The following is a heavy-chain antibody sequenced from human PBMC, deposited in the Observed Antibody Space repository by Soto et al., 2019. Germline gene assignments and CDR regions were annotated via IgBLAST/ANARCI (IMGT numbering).Heavy chain of an antibody. D-gene: IGHD4-17*01. CDR2: INHSGST. CDR1: GGSFSGYY. V-gene: IGHV4-34*01. J-gene: IGHJ4*02. CDR3: ARLAGEDDYDDYGGDY. Sequence: QVQLQQWGAGLLKPSETLSLTCAVYGGSFSGYYWSWIRQPPGKGLEWIGEINHSGSTNYNPSLKCLVTISVGTSKSQFSLKLCSVTSADTAVYYCARLAGEDDYDDYGGDYWGQGTLVTVSS.